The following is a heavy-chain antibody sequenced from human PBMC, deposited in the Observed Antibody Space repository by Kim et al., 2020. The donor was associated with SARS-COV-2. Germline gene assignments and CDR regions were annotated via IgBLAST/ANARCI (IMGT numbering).Heavy chain of an antibody. J-gene: IGHJ4*02. CDR3: TTYYDILTGYYTRHDY. D-gene: IGHD3-9*01. V-gene: IGHV3-15*01. Sequence: GGSLRLSCAASGFTFSNAWMSWVRQAPGKGLEWVGRIKSKTHGGTTDYAAPVKGRFTISRDDSKNTMYLQMNSLKTEDTAVYYCTTYYDILTGYYTRHDYWGQGTLVTVSA. CDR2: IKSKTHGGTT. CDR1: GFTFSNAW.